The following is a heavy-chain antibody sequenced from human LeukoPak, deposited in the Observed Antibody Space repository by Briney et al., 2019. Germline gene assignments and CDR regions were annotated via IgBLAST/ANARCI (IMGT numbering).Heavy chain of an antibody. D-gene: IGHD3-3*01. CDR3: ARAQSITIFGVTGQH. J-gene: IGHJ1*01. V-gene: IGHV1-2*02. CDR1: GYTFTGYY. Sequence: ASVKVSCKASGYTFTGYYIHWVRQAPGQGLEWMGWINPNSGGTNNAQKFQGRVTMTRDTSISTAYMELSRLRSDDTAVYYCARAQSITIFGVTGQHWGQGTLVTVSS. CDR2: INPNSGGT.